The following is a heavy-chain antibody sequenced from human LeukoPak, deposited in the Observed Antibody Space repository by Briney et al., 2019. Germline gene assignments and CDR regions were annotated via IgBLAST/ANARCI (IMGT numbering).Heavy chain of an antibody. D-gene: IGHD3-3*01. CDR2: INPNSGGT. V-gene: IGHV1-2*02. Sequence: ASVKVSCKASGYTFTGYYMHWVRQAPGQGLEWMGWINPNSGGTNYAQKFQGRVTMTRDTSISTAYMELSRLRSDDTAVYYCARETRAYDFWSGYYYYYMDVWGKGTTVTVSS. J-gene: IGHJ6*03. CDR3: ARETRAYDFWSGYYYYYMDV. CDR1: GYTFTGYY.